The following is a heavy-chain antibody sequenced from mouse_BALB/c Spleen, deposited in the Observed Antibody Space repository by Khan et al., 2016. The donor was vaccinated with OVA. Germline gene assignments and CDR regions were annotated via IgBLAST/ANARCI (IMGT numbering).Heavy chain of an antibody. V-gene: IGHV9-3-1*01. D-gene: IGHD2-10*01. J-gene: IGHJ4*01. Sequence: QIQLVQSGPELKKPGETVKISCKASGYTFTNYGMNWVKQTPGQGLKWMGWINPYTGEPTYVDDFKGRFAFSLETSASTAYLQINNLKTEDTATYSCARPPYFSYVMVYWGQGTSVTVSS. CDR3: ARPPYFSYVMVY. CDR2: INPYTGEP. CDR1: GYTFTNYG.